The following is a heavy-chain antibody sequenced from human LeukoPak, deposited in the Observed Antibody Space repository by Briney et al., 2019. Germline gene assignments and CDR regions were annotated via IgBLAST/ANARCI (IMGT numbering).Heavy chain of an antibody. V-gene: IGHV3-48*03. CDR1: GFTFSSYE. CDR3: AKDAISGSYRLTDAFDI. J-gene: IGHJ3*02. Sequence: GGSLRLSCAASGFTFSSYEMNWVRQAPGKGLEWVSYISSSGSTIYYADSVKGRFTISRDNSKNSLYLQMNSLRAEDTALYYCAKDAISGSYRLTDAFDIWGQGTMVTVSS. CDR2: ISSSGSTI. D-gene: IGHD1-26*01.